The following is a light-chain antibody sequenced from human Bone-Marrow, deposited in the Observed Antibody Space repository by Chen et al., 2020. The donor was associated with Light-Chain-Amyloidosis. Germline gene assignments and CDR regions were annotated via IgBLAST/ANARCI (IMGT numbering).Light chain of an antibody. CDR2: GDD. CDR1: SGSIATNY. CDR3: QSYQGSSQGV. Sequence: NFMLTQPHPVSESPGKTVIISCTRSSGSIATNYVQWYQQRPGSSPTTLIYGDDQRPSGVPDRFSGSIDRSSNSASLTISGLQTEDEADYYCQSYQGSSQGVFGGGTKLTVL. V-gene: IGLV6-57*01. J-gene: IGLJ3*02.